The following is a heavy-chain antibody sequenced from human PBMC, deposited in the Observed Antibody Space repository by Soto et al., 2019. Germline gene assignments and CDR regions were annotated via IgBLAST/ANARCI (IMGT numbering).Heavy chain of an antibody. V-gene: IGHV1-3*05. CDR2: INAGNGNT. Sequence: QVQLVQSGAEEKKPGASVKVSCKASGYTFTSYAMHWVRQAPGQRLEWMGWINAGNGNTKYSQKFQGRVTITRDTSASKAYRELSSRRSEDRAVYYCAREGYASSVSYVGGYGYFDLWGSGTLVTVPS. CDR3: AREGYASSVSYVGGYGYFDL. CDR1: GYTFTSYA. D-gene: IGHD3-22*01. J-gene: IGHJ2*01.